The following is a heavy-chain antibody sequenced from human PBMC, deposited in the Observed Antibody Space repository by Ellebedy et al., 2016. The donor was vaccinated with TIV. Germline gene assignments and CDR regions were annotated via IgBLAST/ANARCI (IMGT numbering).Heavy chain of an antibody. V-gene: IGHV3-23*01. D-gene: IGHD3-10*01. CDR1: GFTFSSYA. Sequence: PGGSLRLSCAASGFTFSSYAMSWVRQAPGRGLEWVSSISGNGGSTFYADSVKGRFTISRDTSKNTLYLQMNSLRAEDTAVYYCARRITMVRGFITHYYYAMDVWGQGTTVTVSS. CDR2: ISGNGGST. CDR3: ARRITMVRGFITHYYYAMDV. J-gene: IGHJ6*02.